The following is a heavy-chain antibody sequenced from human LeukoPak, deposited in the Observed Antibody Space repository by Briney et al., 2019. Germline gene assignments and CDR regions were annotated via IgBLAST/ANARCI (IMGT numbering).Heavy chain of an antibody. V-gene: IGHV3-23*01. CDR3: AREVGTPQAFDI. D-gene: IGHD1-26*01. J-gene: IGHJ3*02. CDR1: GFTFSSSA. CDR2: IGASGGST. Sequence: GGSLRLSCAASGFTFSSSAMSWVRQVPGKGLEWVSGIGASGGSTNYADSVRGRFTISRDNAKNSLYLQMNSLKAEDTAIYYCAREVGTPQAFDIWGQGTMVTVSS.